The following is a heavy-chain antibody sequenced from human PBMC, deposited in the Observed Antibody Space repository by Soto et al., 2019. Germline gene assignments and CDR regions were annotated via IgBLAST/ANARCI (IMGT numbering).Heavy chain of an antibody. CDR2: IIPIFGTA. Sequence: QVQLVQSGAEVKKPGSSVKVSCKASGGTFSSYAISWVRQAPGQGLEWMGGIIPIFGTANYAQKFQGRVTITADESTGKAYMELSSLRSEDTAVYYGARGNAGIAAAGTLSWFDPWGQGTLVTVSS. J-gene: IGHJ5*02. D-gene: IGHD6-13*01. CDR1: GGTFSSYA. V-gene: IGHV1-69*01. CDR3: ARGNAGIAAAGTLSWFDP.